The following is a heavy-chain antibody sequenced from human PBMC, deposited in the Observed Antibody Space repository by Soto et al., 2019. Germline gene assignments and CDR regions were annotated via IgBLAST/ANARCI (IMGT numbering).Heavy chain of an antibody. CDR3: ARDSAYCSGGSCYPRGWFDP. Sequence: QVELVESGGGVVQPGRSLRLSCAASGFTFSSYGMHWVRQAPGKGLECVAVIWYDGSNKYYADSVKGRFTISRDNSKNTLYLQMNSLRAEDTAVYYCARDSAYCSGGSCYPRGWFDPWGQGTLVTVSS. J-gene: IGHJ5*02. V-gene: IGHV3-33*01. D-gene: IGHD2-15*01. CDR2: IWYDGSNK. CDR1: GFTFSSYG.